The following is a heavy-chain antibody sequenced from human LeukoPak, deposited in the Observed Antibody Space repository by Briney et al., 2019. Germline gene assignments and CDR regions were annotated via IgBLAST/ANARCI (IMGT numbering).Heavy chain of an antibody. J-gene: IGHJ5*02. Sequence: GASVKVSCKASGYIFTNYGISWVRQAPGQGPELMGWISGYNGHTKYAHNLQGRVTMTTDTSTSTAYMELRSLRSDDTAVYYCARDPPYYYDSSGYYYNWFDPWGQGTLVTVSS. D-gene: IGHD3-22*01. V-gene: IGHV1-18*01. CDR1: GYIFTNYG. CDR2: ISGYNGHT. CDR3: ARDPPYYYDSSGYYYNWFDP.